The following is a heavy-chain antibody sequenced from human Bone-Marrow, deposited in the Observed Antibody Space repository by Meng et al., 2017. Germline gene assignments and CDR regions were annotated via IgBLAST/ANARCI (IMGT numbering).Heavy chain of an antibody. CDR3: ARDEDISAAGKLFGDY. V-gene: IGHV1-2*06. D-gene: IGHD6-13*01. CDR1: GYNFPDYW. CDR2: IDPKSGDT. J-gene: IGHJ4*02. Sequence: VRLGQLGAEVKKPGASVKVSCKPSGYNFPDYWLHWVRRAPGQGLEWMGRIDPKSGDTHYAQRFQGRVTMTGDTSISTAYMELSGLRSDDTAMYYCARDEDISAAGKLFGDYWGQGTLVTASS.